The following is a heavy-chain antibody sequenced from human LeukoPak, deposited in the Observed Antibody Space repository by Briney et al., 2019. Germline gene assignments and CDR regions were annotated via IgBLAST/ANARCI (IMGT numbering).Heavy chain of an antibody. CDR2: INPNSGGT. CDR3: ARGGETYYDILARHNWFDP. Sequence: ASVKVSCKASGYTFTGYYVHWVRQAPGQGLEWMGWINPNSGGTNYAQKFQGRVTMTRDTSISTAYMELSRLRSDDTAVYYCARGGETYYDILARHNWFDPWGQGTLVTVSS. CDR1: GYTFTGYY. V-gene: IGHV1-2*02. J-gene: IGHJ5*02. D-gene: IGHD3-9*01.